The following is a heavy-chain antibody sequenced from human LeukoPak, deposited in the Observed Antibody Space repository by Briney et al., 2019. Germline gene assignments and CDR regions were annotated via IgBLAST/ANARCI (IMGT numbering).Heavy chain of an antibody. V-gene: IGHV3-21*01. CDR1: GFTFNTFN. D-gene: IGHD3-9*01. Sequence: RGSLRLSCAASGFTFNTFNMNWVRQAPGKGLEWVSSITSGGDYIYYADSVKGRFTTSRDNAKNSLSLQQNSLRVEDTAVYYCARGHYDVLAASYKWTPDYWGQGTLVTVSS. J-gene: IGHJ4*02. CDR2: ITSGGDYI. CDR3: ARGHYDVLAASYKWTPDY.